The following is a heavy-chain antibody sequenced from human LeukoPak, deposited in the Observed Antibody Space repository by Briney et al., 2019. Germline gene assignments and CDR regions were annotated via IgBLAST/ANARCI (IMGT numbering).Heavy chain of an antibody. V-gene: IGHV3-48*04. J-gene: IGHJ4*02. CDR2: ISSSSSTI. CDR3: AKGRFYFDY. CDR1: GFTFSSYS. Sequence: GGSLRLSCAASGFTFSSYSMNWVRQAPGKGLEWVSYISSSSSTIYYADSVKGRFTISRDNAKNSLYLQMTSLRAEDTAVYYCAKGRFYFDYWGQGTLVTVSS.